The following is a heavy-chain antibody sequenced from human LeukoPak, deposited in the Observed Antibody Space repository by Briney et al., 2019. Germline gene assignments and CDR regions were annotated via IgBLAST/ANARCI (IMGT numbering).Heavy chain of an antibody. CDR3: AKSNGDGLGHI. D-gene: IGHD2-21*01. V-gene: IGHV4-4*07. J-gene: IGHJ3*02. Sequence: SETLSLTCSVSGDSITYFYWSWIRQAAGKGLEWIGRISSSGSTNYNTSLKSRLHMCVDTSKNQLSLKVISVTAADRAVYYCAKSNGDGLGHIWGQGTMVTVSS. CDR1: GDSITYFY. CDR2: ISSSGST.